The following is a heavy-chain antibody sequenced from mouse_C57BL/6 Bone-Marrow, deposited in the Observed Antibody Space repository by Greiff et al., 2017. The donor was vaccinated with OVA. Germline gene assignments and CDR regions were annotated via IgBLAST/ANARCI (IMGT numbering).Heavy chain of an antibody. J-gene: IGHJ3*01. CDR1: GYTFTSYW. CDR2: IDPSDSYT. CDR3: ARGFAWFAY. Sequence: VQLQQPGAELVMPGASVKLSCKASGYTFTSYWMHWVKQRPGQGLELIGEIDPSDSYTNYNQKFKGKSTLTVDKSSSTAYMQLSSLTSEDSAVYYCARGFAWFAYWGQGTLVTVSA. V-gene: IGHV1-69*01.